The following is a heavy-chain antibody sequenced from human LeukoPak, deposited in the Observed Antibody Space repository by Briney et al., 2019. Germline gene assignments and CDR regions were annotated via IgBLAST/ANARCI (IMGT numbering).Heavy chain of an antibody. CDR1: GYTFTSYG. CDR3: ARDRGDIVVVPAALYYYYYMDA. Sequence: ASVKVSCKASGYTFTSYGISWVRQAPGQGLEWMGWISAYNGNTNYAQKLQGRVTMTTDTSTSTAYMELRSLRSDDTAVYYCARDRGDIVVVPAALYYYYYMDAWGKGTTVTVSS. J-gene: IGHJ6*03. CDR2: ISAYNGNT. V-gene: IGHV1-18*01. D-gene: IGHD2-2*01.